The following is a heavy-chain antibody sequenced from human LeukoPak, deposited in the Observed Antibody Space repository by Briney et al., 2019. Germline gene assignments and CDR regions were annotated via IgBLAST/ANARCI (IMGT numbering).Heavy chain of an antibody. CDR1: GGSISSYY. V-gene: IGHV4-59*12. CDR2: IYYSGST. CDR3: AREVTRIGFIVMVTEAFDM. D-gene: IGHD3-22*01. Sequence: SETLSLTCTVSGGSISSYYWSWIRQPPGKGLEWIGYIYYSGSTNYKSSLKSRVTMSMDTSKKQFSLKLSSVTAADTAIYYCAREVTRIGFIVMVTEAFDMWGLGTMVTVSS. J-gene: IGHJ3*02.